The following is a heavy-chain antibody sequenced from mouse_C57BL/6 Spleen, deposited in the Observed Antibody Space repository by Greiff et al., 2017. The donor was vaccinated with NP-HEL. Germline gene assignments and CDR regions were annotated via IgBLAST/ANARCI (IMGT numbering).Heavy chain of an antibody. Sequence: DVKLVESGGGLVKPGGSLKLSCAASGFTFSDYGMHWVRQAPEKGLEWVAYISSGSSTIYYADTVKGRFTISRDNAKNTLFLQMTSLRSEDTAMYYCARPGYSNYVFYFDYWGQGTTLTVSS. J-gene: IGHJ2*01. CDR1: GFTFSDYG. V-gene: IGHV5-17*01. CDR3: ARPGYSNYVFYFDY. D-gene: IGHD2-5*01. CDR2: ISSGSSTI.